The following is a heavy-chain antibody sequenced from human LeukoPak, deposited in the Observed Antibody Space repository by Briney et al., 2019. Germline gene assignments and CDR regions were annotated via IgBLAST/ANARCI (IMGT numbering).Heavy chain of an antibody. CDR1: GYTLSSLD. CDR3: ANSYAPSLYFANWYPAY. D-gene: IGHD1-1*01. Sequence: GGSLRLSCTASGYTLSSLDMSWVPQAPEKGLVCVSVLNGSGASTYYADSVKGRFTISRDNSKNTLYLQMNSLRADDTAVYYCANSYAPSLYFANWYPAYWGQGALVTVSS. CDR2: LNGSGAST. J-gene: IGHJ4*02. V-gene: IGHV3-23*01.